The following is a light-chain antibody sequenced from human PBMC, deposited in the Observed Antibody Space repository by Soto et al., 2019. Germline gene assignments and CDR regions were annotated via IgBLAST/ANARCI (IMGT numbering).Light chain of an antibody. V-gene: IGLV4-69*01. CDR2: LNSDGSH. CDR1: SGHSSYA. J-gene: IGLJ3*02. Sequence: QSVLTQSPSASASLGASVKLTCTLSSGHSSYAIAWHQQQPEKGPRYLMKLNSDGSHSKGDGIPDRFSGSSSGAERYLTISSLQSEDEADYYCQTWGTGIQRWVFGGGTKVTVL. CDR3: QTWGTGIQRWV.